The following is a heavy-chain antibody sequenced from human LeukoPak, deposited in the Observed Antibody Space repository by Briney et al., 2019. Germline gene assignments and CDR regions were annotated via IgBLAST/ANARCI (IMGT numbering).Heavy chain of an antibody. Sequence: SETLSLTCTVSGYSLSSDYYWGWIRQPPGKGLEWIGTLYHSGSTYCNPSLKSRVTISVDTSKNQFSLKLSSVTAADTAVYYCARWGDYSPWGDYWGQGTLVTVSS. V-gene: IGHV4-38-2*02. CDR1: GYSLSSDYY. D-gene: IGHD4-17*01. CDR3: ARWGDYSPWGDY. J-gene: IGHJ4*02. CDR2: LYHSGST.